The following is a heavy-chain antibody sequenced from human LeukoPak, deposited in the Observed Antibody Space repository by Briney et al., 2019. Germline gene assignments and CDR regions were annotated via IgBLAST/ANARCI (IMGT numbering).Heavy chain of an antibody. CDR1: CSHQHWYLL. J-gene: IGHJ3*02. CDR2: IFYSGST. CDR3: ARLGPGYSSTWSNDAFAI. Sequence: ETLVPNLHCFWCSHQHWYLLLGLVRQPPRKGLEWIWDIFYSGSTYYHPSLKSRVTISVDTSKNQFSLKLNSVTAADTAVYYCARLGPGYSSTWSNDAFAIWGQGTVVTVSS. V-gene: IGHV4-39*01. D-gene: IGHD6-13*01.